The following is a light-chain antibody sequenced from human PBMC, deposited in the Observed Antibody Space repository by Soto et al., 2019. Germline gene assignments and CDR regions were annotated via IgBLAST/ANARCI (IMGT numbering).Light chain of an antibody. V-gene: IGKV1-5*03. J-gene: IGKJ1*01. CDR3: QHATRYTT. CDR2: KSS. CDR1: QSISSW. Sequence: DIQMTQSPSTLSASVGDRVTITCRASQSISSWLAWYQQKPGKAPKLLIYKSSSLESGVPLSFSGSGSGTEFTLTISSLQPDDFETSYCQHATRYTTFGQRTKLEIK.